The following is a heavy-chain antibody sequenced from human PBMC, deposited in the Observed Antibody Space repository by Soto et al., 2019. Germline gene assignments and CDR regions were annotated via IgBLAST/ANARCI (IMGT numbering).Heavy chain of an antibody. V-gene: IGHV3-66*01. J-gene: IGHJ4*02. Sequence: SLRLSCTVSGFTVSTNYMNWIRQAPGKGLEWVSVIFPDGSTYYTDSVGDRFTIYRDNSKNTVYLQMNSLRAEDTAVYFCARRALPHAFVDYWGQGTLVTVSS. CDR1: GFTVSTNY. D-gene: IGHD2-15*01. CDR2: IFPDGST. CDR3: ARRALPHAFVDY.